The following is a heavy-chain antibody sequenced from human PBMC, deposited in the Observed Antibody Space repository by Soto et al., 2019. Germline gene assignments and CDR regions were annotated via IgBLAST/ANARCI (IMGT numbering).Heavy chain of an antibody. Sequence: SETLSLTCTVSGGSISSGDYYWSWIRQPPGKGLEWIGYIYYNPSLKSRVTISVDTSKNQFSLKLSSVTAADTAVYYCASLVVTAHNWFDPWGQGTLVTVS. CDR3: ASLVVTAHNWFDP. J-gene: IGHJ5*02. CDR1: GGSISSGDYY. D-gene: IGHD2-21*02. V-gene: IGHV4-30-4*01. CDR2: IY.